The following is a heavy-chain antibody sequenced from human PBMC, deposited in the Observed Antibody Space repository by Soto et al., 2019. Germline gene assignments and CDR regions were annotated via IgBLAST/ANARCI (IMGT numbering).Heavy chain of an antibody. CDR3: ANRGYSYGFVIY. D-gene: IGHD5-18*01. V-gene: IGHV1-69*02. Sequence: SVKVSCKASGGTFSSYTISWVRQAPGQGLEWMGRIIPMLGIANYAQKFQGRVTITADKSTSTAYMELSSLRSEDTAVYYCANRGYSYGFVIYWGQGTLVTVSS. CDR2: IIPMLGIA. J-gene: IGHJ4*02. CDR1: GGTFSSYT.